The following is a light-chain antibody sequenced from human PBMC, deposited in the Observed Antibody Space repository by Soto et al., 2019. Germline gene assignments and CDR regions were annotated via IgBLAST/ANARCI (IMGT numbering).Light chain of an antibody. CDR2: AAS. CDR3: QQLNSYPL. J-gene: IGKJ3*01. Sequence: DIQLTQSPSFLSASVGDRVTITCRASQGISSYLAWYQQKPGKAPKLLIYAASTLQSAVTSRFSGSGSGTEFTLTISSLQPEDFSTYNCQQLNSYPLFGPGTKVDIK. V-gene: IGKV1-9*01. CDR1: QGISSY.